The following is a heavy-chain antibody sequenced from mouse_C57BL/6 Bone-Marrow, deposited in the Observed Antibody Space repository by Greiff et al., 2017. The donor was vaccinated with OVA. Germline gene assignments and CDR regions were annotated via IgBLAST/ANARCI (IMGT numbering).Heavy chain of an antibody. Sequence: QVQLQQSGPELVKPGASVKISCKASGYAFSSSWMNWVKQRPGKGLEWIGRIYPGDGDTNYNGKFKGKATLTADKSSSTAYIQLSSLTSEDSAVYFCARRLGREGDYWGQGTSVTVSS. V-gene: IGHV1-82*01. CDR3: ARRLGREGDY. CDR1: GYAFSSSW. CDR2: IYPGDGDT. D-gene: IGHD4-1*01. J-gene: IGHJ4*01.